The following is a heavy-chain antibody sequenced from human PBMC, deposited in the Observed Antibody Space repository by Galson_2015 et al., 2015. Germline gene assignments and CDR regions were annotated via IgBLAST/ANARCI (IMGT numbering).Heavy chain of an antibody. D-gene: IGHD3-3*01. V-gene: IGHV3-23*01. Sequence: SLRLSCAASGFTFSSYAMSWVRQAPGKGLEWVSAISGSGGSTYYADSVKGRFTISRDNSKNTLYLQMNSLRAEDTAVYYCAKVSSIFGVVIPIYYDYWGQGTLVTVSS. CDR2: ISGSGGST. CDR1: GFTFSSYA. J-gene: IGHJ4*02. CDR3: AKVSSIFGVVIPIYYDY.